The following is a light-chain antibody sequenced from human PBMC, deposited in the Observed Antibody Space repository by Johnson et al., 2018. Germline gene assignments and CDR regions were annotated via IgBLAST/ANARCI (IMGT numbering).Light chain of an antibody. CDR1: SSNIGNNY. V-gene: IGLV1-51*02. Sequence: QSVLTQPPSVSAAPGQKVTISCSGSSSNIGNNYVSWYQHLPGTAPKLLIDEHYKRPSGIPDQFSDSKSGTTATSANTAIQTVDEADYYCGTWDSSLSAGNVFGTGTKVTVL. CDR2: EHY. J-gene: IGLJ1*01. CDR3: GTWDSSLSAGNV.